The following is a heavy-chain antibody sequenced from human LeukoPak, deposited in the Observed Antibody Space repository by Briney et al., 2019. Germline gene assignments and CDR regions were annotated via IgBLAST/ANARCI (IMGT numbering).Heavy chain of an antibody. Sequence: PGRSLRLSCTASGFTFGDYAMSWVRQAPGKGLEWVGFIRSKAYGGTTEYAASVKGRFTISRDDSKSIAYLQMNSLKTEDTAVYYCTRLIGGYDILPGYPLSWGQGTLVTVSP. CDR1: GFTFGDYA. J-gene: IGHJ5*02. CDR3: TRLIGGYDILPGYPLS. D-gene: IGHD3-9*01. V-gene: IGHV3-49*04. CDR2: IRSKAYGGTT.